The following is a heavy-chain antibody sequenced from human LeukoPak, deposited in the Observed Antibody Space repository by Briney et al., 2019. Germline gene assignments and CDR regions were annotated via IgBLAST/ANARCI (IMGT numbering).Heavy chain of an antibody. CDR2: ISSSSSTI. CDR3: ARTGQVVPAAFDY. J-gene: IGHJ4*02. Sequence: GGSLRLSCAASGFTFSSYSMNWVRQAPGKGLEWVSYISSSSSTIYYADSVKGRFTISRDNAKNSLYLQMNSLRAEDTAVYYCARTGQVVPAAFDYWGQGTLVTVSS. V-gene: IGHV3-48*01. D-gene: IGHD2-2*01. CDR1: GFTFSSYS.